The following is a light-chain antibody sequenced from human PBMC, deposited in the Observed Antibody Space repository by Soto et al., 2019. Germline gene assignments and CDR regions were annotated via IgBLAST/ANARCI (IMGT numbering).Light chain of an antibody. CDR1: QSISNY. V-gene: IGKV1-39*01. J-gene: IGKJ1*01. CDR3: QQSYSTAWT. Sequence: DIQMTQSPSSLSASVGDRVTITCRASQSISNYLNWYQQKPGKAPKLLIYAASSLQSGVPSRFSGSGSGTDFTLTISSLQLEDFATYYCQQSYSTAWTFGQGTNVDIK. CDR2: AAS.